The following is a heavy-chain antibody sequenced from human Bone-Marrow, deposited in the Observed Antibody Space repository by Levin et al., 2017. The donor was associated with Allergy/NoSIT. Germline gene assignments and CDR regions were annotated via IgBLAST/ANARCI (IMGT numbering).Heavy chain of an antibody. CDR1: GFTFSNAW. J-gene: IGHJ6*03. CDR2: IKSKTDGGTT. D-gene: IGHD3-3*01. V-gene: IGHV3-15*01. CDR3: TTYPRTTTYYDFWSGYYTDQNYYMDV. Sequence: ETLSLTCAASGFTFSNAWMSWVRQAPGKGLEWVGRIKSKTDGGTTDYAAPVKGRFTISRDDSKNTLYLQMNSLKTEDTAVYYCTTYPRTTTYYDFWSGYYTDQNYYMDVWGKGTTVTVSS.